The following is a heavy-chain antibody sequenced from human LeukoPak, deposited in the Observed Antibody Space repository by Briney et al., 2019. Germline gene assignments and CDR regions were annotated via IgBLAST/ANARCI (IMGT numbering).Heavy chain of an antibody. CDR1: GGSFTGYY. CDR3: ARGPTISETGYFDY. Sequence: KPSETLSLTCAVYGGSFTGYYWSCIPQSPGKGRQCIAEVNHRGDTNYNPSVKGRVTISVDTSKNQFSLKGTSLTAADTAVYYCARGPTISETGYFDYWGQGTLVTVSS. CDR2: VNHRGDT. J-gene: IGHJ4*03. D-gene: IGHD1-1*01. V-gene: IGHV4-34*01.